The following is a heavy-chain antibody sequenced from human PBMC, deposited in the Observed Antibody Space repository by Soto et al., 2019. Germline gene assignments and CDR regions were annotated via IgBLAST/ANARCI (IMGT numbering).Heavy chain of an antibody. CDR3: ARDHYDSSGYYYHAFDI. CDR1: GYTFTGYY. J-gene: IGHJ3*02. D-gene: IGHD3-22*01. Sequence: GASVKVSCKASGYTFTGYYMHWVRQAPGQGLEWMGWINPNSGGTNYAQKFQGWVTMTRDTSISTAYMELSRLRSDDTAVYYCARDHYDSSGYYYHAFDIWGQGTMVTVSS. CDR2: INPNSGGT. V-gene: IGHV1-2*04.